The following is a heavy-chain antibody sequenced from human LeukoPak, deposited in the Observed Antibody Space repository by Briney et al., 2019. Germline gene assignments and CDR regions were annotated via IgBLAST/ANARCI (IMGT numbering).Heavy chain of an antibody. V-gene: IGHV1-46*01. CDR1: GYTFTSYY. D-gene: IGHD3-22*01. Sequence: ASVKVSCKASGYTFTSYYMRWVRQAPGQGLEWMGIINPSGGSTSYAQKFQGRVTMTRDTSTSTVYMELSSLRSEDTAVYYCARAPISGYPQVYFDYWGQGTLVTVSS. J-gene: IGHJ4*02. CDR2: INPSGGST. CDR3: ARAPISGYPQVYFDY.